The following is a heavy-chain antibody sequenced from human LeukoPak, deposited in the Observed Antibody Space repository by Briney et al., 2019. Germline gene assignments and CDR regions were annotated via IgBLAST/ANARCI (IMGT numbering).Heavy chain of an antibody. V-gene: IGHV1-3*01. CDR1: GYTFTSYA. D-gene: IGHD1-1*01. CDR2: INAGNGNT. CDR3: ARTGSSKASCFDY. J-gene: IGHJ4*02. Sequence: ASVKVSCKASGYTFTSYAMHWVRQAPGQRLEWMGWINAGNGNTKYSQKFQGRVTITRDTSASTAYMELSSLRAEDTAVYYCARTGSSKASCFDYWGQGTLVTVSS.